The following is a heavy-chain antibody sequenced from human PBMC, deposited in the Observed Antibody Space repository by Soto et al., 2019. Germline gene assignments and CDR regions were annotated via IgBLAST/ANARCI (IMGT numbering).Heavy chain of an antibody. CDR2: IIPILGTA. CDR3: ARTGTTVTTYYYYGMDV. CDR1: GGTFSSYA. V-gene: IGHV1-69*13. Sequence: ASVKVSCKASGGTFSSYAISWVRQAPGQGLEWMGGIIPILGTANYAQKFQGRVTITADESTSTAYMELSSLRSEDTAVYYCARTGTTVTTYYYYGMDVWGQGTTVTVSS. D-gene: IGHD4-4*01. J-gene: IGHJ6*02.